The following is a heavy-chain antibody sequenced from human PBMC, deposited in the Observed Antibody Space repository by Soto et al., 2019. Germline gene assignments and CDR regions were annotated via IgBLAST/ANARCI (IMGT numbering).Heavy chain of an antibody. CDR1: GFSLSTNGMG. D-gene: IGHD3-10*01. Sequence: GPKAGEPTQTLTLTCTFSGFSLSTNGMGVGWIRQPPGKALEWLSLIYWHNDKRYSPSLRNRLTVTKDDSKNQVVLTMTDMDPVDTATYYCVHRRRDSGPNGDYWGPGMLVTVSS. CDR3: VHRRRDSGPNGDY. J-gene: IGHJ4*02. V-gene: IGHV2-5*01. CDR2: IYWHNDK.